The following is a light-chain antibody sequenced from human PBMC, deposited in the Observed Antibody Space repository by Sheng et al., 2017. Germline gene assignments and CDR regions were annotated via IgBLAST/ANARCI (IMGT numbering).Light chain of an antibody. CDR1: SSDVGGYNF. Sequence: QSALTQTASVSGSLGQSITISCTGTSSDVGGYNFVSWYQQHPGKAPKLIIYEVINRPSGVSNRFSGSKSDNTASLTISGLQAEDEANYYCSSYTRSAWVFGGGTKLTVL. CDR2: EVI. V-gene: IGLV2-14*01. CDR3: SSYTRSAWV. J-gene: IGLJ3*02.